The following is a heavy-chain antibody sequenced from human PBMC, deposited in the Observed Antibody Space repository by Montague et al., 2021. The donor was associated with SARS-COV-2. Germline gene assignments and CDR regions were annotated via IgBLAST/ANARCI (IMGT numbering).Heavy chain of an antibody. CDR3: AKDQGDCSSSRCFRGWTYYYYGMDV. Sequence: SLRLSCAASGFTFSSYGIHWVRQAPGKGLEWLAVISYDGSNKHYADSVKGRFTISRDNSKNTLYLQMNSLRAEDTAVYYCAKDQGDCSSSRCFRGWTYYYYGMDVWGQGTTVTVSS. CDR1: GFTFSSYG. D-gene: IGHD2-2*01. V-gene: IGHV3-30*18. J-gene: IGHJ6*02. CDR2: ISYDGSNK.